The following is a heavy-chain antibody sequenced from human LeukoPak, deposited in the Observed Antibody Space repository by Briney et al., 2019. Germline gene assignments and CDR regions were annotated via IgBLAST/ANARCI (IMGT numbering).Heavy chain of an antibody. CDR3: ARAYFSGDYGSFDY. CDR1: GYTFNNFA. D-gene: IGHD4-17*01. CDR2: ISAYNGNT. J-gene: IGHJ4*02. Sequence: ASVTVSFTSSGYTFNNFAISWVRQAPGQGLEWMGWISAYNGNTNYVQKFQGRVTMTTDTSTSETYMELRSLRSDDTAVYYCARAYFSGDYGSFDYWGQGTLVTVSS. V-gene: IGHV1-18*01.